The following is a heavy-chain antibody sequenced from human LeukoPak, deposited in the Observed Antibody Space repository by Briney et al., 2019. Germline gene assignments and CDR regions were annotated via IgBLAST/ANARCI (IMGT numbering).Heavy chain of an antibody. CDR3: ARRTSSGGYFDN. CDR2: IYYSGRT. D-gene: IGHD2-2*01. Sequence: SETLSLTCTVSGGSISSSSYYWGWIRQPPGKGLEWIGSIYYSGRTYYNPSLKSRVTISVDTSKNQFSLKLISVTAADTAVYYCARRTSSGGYFDNWGQGTLVSVSS. J-gene: IGHJ4*02. CDR1: GGSISSSSYY. V-gene: IGHV4-39*01.